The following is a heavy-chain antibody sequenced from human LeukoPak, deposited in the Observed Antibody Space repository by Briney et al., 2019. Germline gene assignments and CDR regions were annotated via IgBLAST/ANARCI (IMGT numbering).Heavy chain of an antibody. D-gene: IGHD2-2*01. Sequence: ASVKVSCKASGYTFTGYYMHWVRQAPGQGLEWMGWTNPNSGGTNYAQKFQGRVTMTRDTSISTAYMELSRLRSDDTAVYYCASDIVVVPAYYYYYYYGMDVWGQGTTVTVSS. CDR3: ASDIVVVPAYYYYYYYGMDV. CDR1: GYTFTGYY. J-gene: IGHJ6*02. CDR2: TNPNSGGT. V-gene: IGHV1-2*02.